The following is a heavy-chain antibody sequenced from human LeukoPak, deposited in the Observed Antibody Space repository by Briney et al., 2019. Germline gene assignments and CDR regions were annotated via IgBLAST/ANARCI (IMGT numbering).Heavy chain of an antibody. V-gene: IGHV3-7*03. CDR3: ARKPLRYFDWLNDY. CDR2: IKQDGSEK. Sequence: GGSLRLSCVASGFTFSSYWVSWVCQAPGKGLEWVANIKQDGSEKYYVDSVKGRFTISRDNAKNSLYLQMNSLRAEDTAVYYCARKPLRYFDWLNDYWGQGTLVTVSS. CDR1: GFTFSSYW. J-gene: IGHJ4*02. D-gene: IGHD3-9*01.